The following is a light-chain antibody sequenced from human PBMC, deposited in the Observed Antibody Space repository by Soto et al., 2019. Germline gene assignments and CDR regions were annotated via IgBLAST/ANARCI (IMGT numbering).Light chain of an antibody. CDR1: QGISSA. V-gene: IGKV1-13*02. CDR3: QPFNSYPFT. Sequence: AIQLTQSPSSLSASVGDRVTITCRASQGISSALAWYQQKPGKPPKLLIYDASSLDSGVPSRFSGSGSGTDFTLTISSLQPEDFATYYCQPFNSYPFTFGQGTRLEIK. J-gene: IGKJ5*01. CDR2: DAS.